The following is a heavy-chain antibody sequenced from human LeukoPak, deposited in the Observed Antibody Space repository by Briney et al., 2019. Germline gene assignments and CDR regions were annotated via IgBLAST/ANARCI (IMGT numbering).Heavy chain of an antibody. Sequence: VAVISYAGSNKFYPDSVKGRFTISRDNSKQTLYLQMNSLSAEDTAVYYCAGGYSSSWYGHYWGQGTLLTLSS. J-gene: IGHJ4*02. CDR3: AGGYSSSWYGHY. CDR2: ISYAGSNK. D-gene: IGHD6-13*01. V-gene: IGHV3-30*03.